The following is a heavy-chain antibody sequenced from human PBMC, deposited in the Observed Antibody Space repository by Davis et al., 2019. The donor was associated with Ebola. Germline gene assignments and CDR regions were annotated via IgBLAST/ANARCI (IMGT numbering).Heavy chain of an antibody. V-gene: IGHV3-30*03. CDR1: GFTFSSYG. Sequence: GESLKISCAASGFTFSSYGMHWVRQAPGKGLEWVAVVSYDGRNQYYADSVKGRFTISRDNSKNTLYLQMNSLRSEDTAVYYCARDIPTAEMYYDFWSAHGRFDPWGQGTLVTVSS. J-gene: IGHJ5*02. CDR3: ARDIPTAEMYYDFWSAHGRFDP. D-gene: IGHD3-3*01. CDR2: VSYDGRNQ.